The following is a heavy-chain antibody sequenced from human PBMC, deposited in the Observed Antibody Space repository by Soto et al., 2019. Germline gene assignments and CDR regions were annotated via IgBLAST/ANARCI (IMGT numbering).Heavy chain of an antibody. CDR2: INPNSGGT. CDR1: GYTFTGYY. V-gene: IGHV1-2*02. CDR3: ARDHYSSSSLYYYYYYGMDV. D-gene: IGHD6-6*01. J-gene: IGHJ6*02. Sequence: ASVKVSCKASGYTFTGYYMHWVRQAPGQGLEWMGWINPNSGGTNYAQKFQGRVTMTRDTSITTAYMELSRLRSDDTAVYYCARDHYSSSSLYYYYYYGMDVWGQGTTVTVSS.